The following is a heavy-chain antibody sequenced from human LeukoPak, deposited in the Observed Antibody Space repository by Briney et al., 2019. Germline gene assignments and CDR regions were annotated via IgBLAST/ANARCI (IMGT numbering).Heavy chain of an antibody. CDR2: INHSGST. J-gene: IGHJ4*02. V-gene: IGHV4-34*01. D-gene: IGHD6-19*01. CDR1: GGSFSGYY. Sequence: SETLSLTCAVYGGSFSGYYWSWIRQPPGKGLEWIGEINHSGSTNYNPSLKSRVTISVDTSKNQFSLKLSSVTAADTAVYYCAISRAYSSGWYRNWGQGTLVTVSS. CDR3: AISRAYSSGWYRN.